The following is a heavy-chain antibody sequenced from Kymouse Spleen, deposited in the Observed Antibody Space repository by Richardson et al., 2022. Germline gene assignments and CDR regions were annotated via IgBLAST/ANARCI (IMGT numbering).Heavy chain of an antibody. CDR3: ARRDGSGSYYYGMDV. CDR2: INHSGST. V-gene: IGHV4-34*01. Sequence: QVQLQQWGAGLLKPSETLSLTCAVYGGSFSGYYWSWIRQPPGKGLEWIGEINHSGSTNYNPSLKSRVTISVDTSKNQFSLKLSSVTAADTAVYYCARRDGSGSYYYGMDVWGQGTTVTVSS. J-gene: IGHJ6*02. CDR1: GGSFSGYY. D-gene: IGHD3-10*01.